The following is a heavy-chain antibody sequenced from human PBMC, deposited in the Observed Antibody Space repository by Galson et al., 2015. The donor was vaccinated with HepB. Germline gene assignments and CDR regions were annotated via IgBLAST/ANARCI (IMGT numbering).Heavy chain of an antibody. J-gene: IGHJ4*02. D-gene: IGHD2/OR15-2a*01. CDR1: GFTSSNYP. V-gene: IGHV3-30*04. Sequence: SLRLSCAPSGFTSSNYPMHWVRQAPGEGLEWVAVISYDGINKYYADSVKGRFTISRDNSKTTLYLQMNSLRAEDTAVYYCAKNYVEYSRYYFDYWGQGTLVTVSS. CDR3: AKNYVEYSRYYFDY. CDR2: ISYDGINK.